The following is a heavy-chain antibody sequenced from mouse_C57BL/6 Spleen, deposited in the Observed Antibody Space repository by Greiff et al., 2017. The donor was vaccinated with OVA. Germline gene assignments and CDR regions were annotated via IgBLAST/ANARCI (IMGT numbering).Heavy chain of an antibody. D-gene: IGHD1-1*01. CDR2: IHPSDSDT. CDR1: GYTFTSYW. CDR3: AISGGSSYAWFAY. V-gene: IGHV1-74*01. Sequence: VQLQQPGAELVKPGASVKVSCKASGYTFTSYWMHWVKQRPGQGLEWIGRIHPSDSDTNYNQKFKGKATLTVDKSSSTAYMQLSSLTSEDSAVYYCAISGGSSYAWFAYWGQGTLVTVSA. J-gene: IGHJ3*01.